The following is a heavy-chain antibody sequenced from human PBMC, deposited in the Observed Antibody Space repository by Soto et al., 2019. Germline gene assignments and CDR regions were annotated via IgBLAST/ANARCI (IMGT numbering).Heavy chain of an antibody. Sequence: EVHLVESGGGLVQPGGSLRLSCAASEFTFRQHWMSWVRQALGKGLEWVADIKPDGSEKYYVDSVKGRFTISRDNAKNSVYLQMNSLRAEDTAVYYCARGHYGRDYWGQGTLVTVSS. J-gene: IGHJ4*02. CDR1: EFTFRQHW. V-gene: IGHV3-7*01. CDR3: ARGHYGRDY. D-gene: IGHD4-17*01. CDR2: IKPDGSEK.